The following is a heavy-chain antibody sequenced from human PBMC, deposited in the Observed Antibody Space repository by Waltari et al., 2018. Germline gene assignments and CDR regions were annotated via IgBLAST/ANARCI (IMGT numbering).Heavy chain of an antibody. J-gene: IGHJ4*02. CDR1: GFTFSSYT. CDR3: AKVVSSSWYLDY. CDR2: ISGSGGST. D-gene: IGHD6-13*01. V-gene: IGHV3-23*01. Sequence: EVQLLESGGGLVQPGGSLRLSGGASGFTFSSYTMSWVRQAPGKGLEWVSAISGSGGSTYYADSVKGRFTISRDNSKNTLYLQMNSLRAEDTAVYYCAKVVSSSWYLDYWGQGTLVTVSS.